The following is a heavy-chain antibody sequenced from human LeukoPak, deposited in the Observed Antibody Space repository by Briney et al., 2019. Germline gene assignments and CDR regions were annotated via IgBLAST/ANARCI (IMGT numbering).Heavy chain of an antibody. V-gene: IGHV4-34*01. Sequence: SETLSLTCAVYGGSFSAYYWSWIRQPPGKGLEWIGEINHRGSTNSNPSLKSRVTISVDTSKNQFSLNLSSVTAADTAVYYCARGADITTDSGSYSGDGMDVWGQGTTVTVSS. J-gene: IGHJ6*02. CDR2: INHRGST. CDR3: ARGADITTDSGSYSGDGMDV. CDR1: GGSFSAYY. D-gene: IGHD1-26*01.